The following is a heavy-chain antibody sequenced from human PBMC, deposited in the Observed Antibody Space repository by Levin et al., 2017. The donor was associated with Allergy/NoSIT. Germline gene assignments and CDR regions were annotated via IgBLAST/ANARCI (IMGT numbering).Heavy chain of an antibody. J-gene: IGHJ5*01. V-gene: IGHV4-59*01. D-gene: IGHD6-19*01. CDR2: LYYSGST. Sequence: GSLRLSCTVSGDSISSYHWNWLRQPPGKELEWIGCLYYSGSTKYNPSLKSRVTISVDATKNQFSLKLSSVTAADTAVYYCARDQGSSGWYGWIDSWGQGTVVTVSS. CDR1: GDSISSYH. CDR3: ARDQGSSGWYGWIDS.